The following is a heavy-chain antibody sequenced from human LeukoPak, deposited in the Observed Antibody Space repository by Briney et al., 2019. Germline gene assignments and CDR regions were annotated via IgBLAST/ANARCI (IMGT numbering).Heavy chain of an antibody. J-gene: IGHJ4*02. Sequence: ASETLSLTCGVSGGSISGTNWWTWVRQPPGKGLEWIGEVHLGGSTNYNPSLESRVTISVDKSENHISLKLTSVTAADTAVYYCAREGGPYRPLDYSGQGTLVTVSS. CDR1: GGSISGTNW. CDR2: VHLGGST. CDR3: AREGGPYRPLDY. V-gene: IGHV4-4*02.